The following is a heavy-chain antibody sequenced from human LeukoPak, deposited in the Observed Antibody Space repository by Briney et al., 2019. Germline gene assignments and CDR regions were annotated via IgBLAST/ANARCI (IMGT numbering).Heavy chain of an antibody. J-gene: IGHJ4*02. CDR2: ISYDGTNK. V-gene: IGHV3-30-3*01. D-gene: IGHD2-2*02. Sequence: GGSLRLSCAASGFTFSSYAMNWVRQAPGKGLEWVAIISYDGTNKDYADSVKGRFTISRDNSRNTLYLQMNSLRAEDTAVYYCARAPLYTNSPPRYFSYWGQGTLVTVSS. CDR3: ARAPLYTNSPPRYFSY. CDR1: GFTFSSYA.